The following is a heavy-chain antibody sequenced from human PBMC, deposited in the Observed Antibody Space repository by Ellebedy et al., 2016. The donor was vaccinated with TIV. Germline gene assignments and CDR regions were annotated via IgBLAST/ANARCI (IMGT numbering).Heavy chain of an antibody. D-gene: IGHD2-15*01. Sequence: GGSLRLSXAGSGFPFSDAWMSWVRQAPGKGLEWVATIKQDGSEKYYVASVTGRFTISRDNAKKSLYLQMNSLRAEGTDTAVYYCVRDKMVDATTGSKFDYWGQGTLVTVSS. CDR2: IKQDGSEK. V-gene: IGHV3-7*01. CDR3: VRDKMVDATTGSKFDY. J-gene: IGHJ4*02. CDR1: GFPFSDAW.